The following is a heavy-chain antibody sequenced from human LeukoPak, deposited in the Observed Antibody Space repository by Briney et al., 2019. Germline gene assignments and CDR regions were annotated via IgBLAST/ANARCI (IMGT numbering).Heavy chain of an antibody. Sequence: PSETLSLTCTVSGGSISSYYWSWIRQPPGKGLEWIGYIYYSGSTNYNPSLKSRVTISVDASKNQFSLKLRLVTAANTALYYCARVAGGQYLDYWSQGTLVTVSS. CDR1: GGSISSYY. CDR2: IYYSGST. D-gene: IGHD3-10*01. J-gene: IGHJ4*02. V-gene: IGHV4-59*01. CDR3: ARVAGGQYLDY.